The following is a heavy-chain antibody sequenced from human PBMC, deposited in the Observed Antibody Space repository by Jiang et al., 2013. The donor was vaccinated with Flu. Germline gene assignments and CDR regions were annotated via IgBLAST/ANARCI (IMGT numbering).Heavy chain of an antibody. CDR3: ARMDFGSASNFYYYGMDV. Sequence: GSGLVKPSQTLSLTCSVSGDSMSTDEYYWSWIRQAPGKGLEWIANIHYRGNSFHNPALLSRVATSVDTSKNQFSLRLTSVTAADTAVYYCARMDFGSASNFYYYGMDVWGQGTTVTVSS. CDR2: IHYRGNS. J-gene: IGHJ6*02. CDR1: GDSMSTDEYY. V-gene: IGHV4-30-4*08. D-gene: IGHD2-2*03.